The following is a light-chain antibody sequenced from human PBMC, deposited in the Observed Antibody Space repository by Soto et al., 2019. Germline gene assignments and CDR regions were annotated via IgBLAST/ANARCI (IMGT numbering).Light chain of an antibody. CDR3: QQANSFPS. CDR2: MVS. CDR1: QDINSW. V-gene: IGKV1-12*02. Sequence: DIQMTQSPSSVSASIGDRVTITCRASQDINSWLAWYQQKPGKAPELLIYMVSILQGGVPSRFSGSGSGTDFTLTISNLQPEDFATYYCQQANSFPSFGQGTRLEIK. J-gene: IGKJ5*01.